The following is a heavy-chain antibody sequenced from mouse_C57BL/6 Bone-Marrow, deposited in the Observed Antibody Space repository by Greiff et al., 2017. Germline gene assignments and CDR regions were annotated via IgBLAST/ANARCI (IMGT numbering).Heavy chain of an antibody. Sequence: QVQLKESGAELVRPGSSVKLSCKASGYTFTSYWMHWVKQRPIQGLEWIGNIDPSDSETHYNQKFKDKATLTVDKSSSTAYMQLSSLTSEDSAVYYCARSYYGNYFDYWGQGTTLTVSS. CDR2: IDPSDSET. D-gene: IGHD1-1*01. J-gene: IGHJ2*01. CDR3: ARSYYGNYFDY. CDR1: GYTFTSYW. V-gene: IGHV1-52*01.